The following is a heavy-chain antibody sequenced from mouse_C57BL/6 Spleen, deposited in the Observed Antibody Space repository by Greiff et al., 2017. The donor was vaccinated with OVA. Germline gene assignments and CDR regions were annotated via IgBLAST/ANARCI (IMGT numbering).Heavy chain of an antibody. CDR3: ARGGTTGYFDV. V-gene: IGHV1-18*01. CDR2: INPNNGGT. Sequence: VQLKQSGPELVKPGASVKIPCKASGYTFTDYNMDWVKQSHGKSLEWIGDINPNNGGTIYNQKFKGKATLTVDKSSSTAYMELRSLTSEDTAVYYCARGGTTGYFDVWGTGTTVTVSS. J-gene: IGHJ1*03. D-gene: IGHD1-1*01. CDR1: GYTFTDYN.